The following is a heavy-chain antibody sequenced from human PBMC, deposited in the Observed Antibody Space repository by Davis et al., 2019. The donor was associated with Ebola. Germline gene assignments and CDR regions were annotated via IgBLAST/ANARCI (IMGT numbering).Heavy chain of an antibody. Sequence: MPSETLSLTCAVYGGSFSGYYWSWIRQPPGKGLEWIGEINHSGSTNYNPSLKSRVTISVDTSKNQFSLKLNSVTAADTAVYYCAKRGSSVDFDYWGQGTLVTVSS. CDR1: GGSFSGYY. CDR2: INHSGST. CDR3: AKRGSSVDFDY. J-gene: IGHJ4*02. V-gene: IGHV4-34*01. D-gene: IGHD6-6*01.